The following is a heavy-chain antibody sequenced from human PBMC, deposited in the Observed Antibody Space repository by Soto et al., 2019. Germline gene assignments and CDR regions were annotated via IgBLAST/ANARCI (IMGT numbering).Heavy chain of an antibody. CDR3: AKDMIEGGVHANYYYMDV. J-gene: IGHJ6*03. CDR2: ISWNSGSI. Sequence: GGSLRLSCAASGFTFDDYAMHWVRQAPGKGLEWVSGISWNSGSIGYADSVKGRFTISRDNAKNSLYLQMNSLRAEDTALYYCAKDMIEGGVHANYYYMDVWGKGTTVTVSS. D-gene: IGHD3-16*01. V-gene: IGHV3-9*01. CDR1: GFTFDDYA.